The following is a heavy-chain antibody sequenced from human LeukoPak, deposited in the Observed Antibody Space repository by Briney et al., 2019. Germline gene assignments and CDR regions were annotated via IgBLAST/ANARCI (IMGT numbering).Heavy chain of an antibody. V-gene: IGHV1-2*02. J-gene: IGHJ4*02. CDR1: GYTFTGYY. Sequence: EASVKVFCKASGYTFTGYYMHWVRQAPGQGLDWMGRINPNSGGTNYAQKFQGRVTMTRDTSISTAYMELSRLRSDDTAVYYCARDCEHLASGWPGCFDYWGQGILVTVSS. D-gene: IGHD6-19*01. CDR2: INPNSGGT. CDR3: ARDCEHLASGWPGCFDY.